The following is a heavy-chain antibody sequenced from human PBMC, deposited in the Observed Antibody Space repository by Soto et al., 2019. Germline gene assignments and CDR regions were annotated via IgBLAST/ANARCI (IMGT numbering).Heavy chain of an antibody. D-gene: IGHD6-13*01. CDR1: GFTFDDYA. Sequence: EVQLVESGGGLVQPGRSLRLSCAASGFTFDDYAMHWVRQAQGKGLEWVSGISWNSGSIGYADSVKGRFTISRDNDKNYLYLQMNSLRAEDTALYYCATGASWQHDAFDIWGQGTMVTVSS. J-gene: IGHJ3*02. CDR3: ATGASWQHDAFDI. V-gene: IGHV3-9*01. CDR2: ISWNSGSI.